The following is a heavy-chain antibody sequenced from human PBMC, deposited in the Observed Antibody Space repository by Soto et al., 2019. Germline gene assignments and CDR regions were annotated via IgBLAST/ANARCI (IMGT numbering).Heavy chain of an antibody. D-gene: IGHD6-19*01. CDR2: IYPGDSDT. CDR1: GYSFTSYW. V-gene: IGHV5-51*01. J-gene: IGHJ6*02. CDR3: ARIPGLAVAASNYYYYYGMDV. Sequence: GASLKISCKGSGYSFTSYWIGWVRQMPGKGLEWMGIIYPGDSDTRYSPSFQGQVTISADKSISTAYLQWSSLKASDTAMYYCARIPGLAVAASNYYYYYGMDVWGQGTTVTVSS.